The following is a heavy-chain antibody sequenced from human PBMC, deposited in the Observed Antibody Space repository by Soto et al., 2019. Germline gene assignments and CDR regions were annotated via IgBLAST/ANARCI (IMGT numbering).Heavy chain of an antibody. V-gene: IGHV1-69*13. CDR2: IIPIFGTG. J-gene: IGHJ6*02. D-gene: IGHD2-8*01. Sequence: SVKLTCKDSGGTFSSYAISWVRQAPGQGLEWMGGIIPIFGTGNCAQKFQGRVTITADESTSTAYMELSSLRSEDTAVHYCADLNSLSLYGHYYGMYVWG. CDR3: ADLNSLSLYGHYYGMYV. CDR1: GGTFSSYA.